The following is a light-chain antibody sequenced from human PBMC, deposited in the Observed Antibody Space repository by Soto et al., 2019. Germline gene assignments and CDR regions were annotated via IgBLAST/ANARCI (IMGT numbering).Light chain of an antibody. Sequence: VLTQSPATLSLSPGERATLSCRASQSVGTYLAWYQQKPGQAPRLLIYDASDRATGIPARFSGSGSGTDFTLTISSLEPEDFAVYYCQQYGGSPRTFGQGTKVEVK. J-gene: IGKJ1*01. CDR2: DAS. V-gene: IGKV3-11*01. CDR3: QQYGGSPRT. CDR1: QSVGTY.